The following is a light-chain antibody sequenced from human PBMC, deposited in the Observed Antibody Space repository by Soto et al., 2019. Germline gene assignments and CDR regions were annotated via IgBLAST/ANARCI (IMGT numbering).Light chain of an antibody. CDR1: SSDVGGYNY. Sequence: QSALTQPASVSGSPGQSITISCTGTSSDVGGYNYVSWYQQHPGKAPKLMIYDVSNRPSGVSNRCSGSKSGNTASLTISGLQAEDGADHYCSSYTSSSTLFGTGTKRTVL. CDR3: SSYTSSSTL. CDR2: DVS. J-gene: IGLJ1*01. V-gene: IGLV2-14*01.